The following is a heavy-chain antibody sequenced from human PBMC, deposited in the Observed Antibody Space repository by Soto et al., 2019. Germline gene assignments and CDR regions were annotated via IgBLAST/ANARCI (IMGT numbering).Heavy chain of an antibody. CDR3: ASDTRRGYGRGAFDI. CDR1: ESTLNSYG. J-gene: IGHJ3*02. Sequence: PRGSLRLLCPASESTLNSYGTHWVRQAPDKGLEWVGVIWYDGSNKYYADSVKGRFTISRDNSKNTLYLQMNSLRAEDTAVYYCASDTRRGYGRGAFDIWGQGTMVTVSS. D-gene: IGHD3-22*01. CDR2: IWYDGSNK. V-gene: IGHV3-33*01.